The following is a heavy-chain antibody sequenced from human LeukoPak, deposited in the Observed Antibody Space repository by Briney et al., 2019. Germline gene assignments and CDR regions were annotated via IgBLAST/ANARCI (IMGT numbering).Heavy chain of an antibody. Sequence: GGSLRLSCAASGFTFSDHYMDWVRQAPGKGLEWVGRTRKKTNSYTTEYAASVKGRFTISRGDSKNSLYLQMNSLKAEDTAVYYCTRVVLVGTTYSYFDYWGQGTLVTVSS. D-gene: IGHD1-26*01. J-gene: IGHJ4*02. V-gene: IGHV3-72*01. CDR2: TRKKTNSYTT. CDR1: GFTFSDHY. CDR3: TRVVLVGTTYSYFDY.